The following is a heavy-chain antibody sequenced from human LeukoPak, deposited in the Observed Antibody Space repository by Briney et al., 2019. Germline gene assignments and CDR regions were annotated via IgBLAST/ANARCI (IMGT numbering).Heavy chain of an antibody. CDR3: AKDGDYGDPLYYFDY. V-gene: IGHV3-30*02. D-gene: IGHD4-17*01. CDR1: GFTFSSYG. Sequence: PGGSLRLSCAASGFTFSSYGMHWVRQAPGKGLEWVAFIRSDGSNKYYADSVKGRFTISRDNSKNTLYLQMNSLRAEDTAVYYCAKDGDYGDPLYYFDYWGQGTLVTVSS. CDR2: IRSDGSNK. J-gene: IGHJ4*02.